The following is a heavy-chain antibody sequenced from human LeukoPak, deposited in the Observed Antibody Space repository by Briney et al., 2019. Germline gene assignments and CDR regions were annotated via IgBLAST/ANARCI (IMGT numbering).Heavy chain of an antibody. V-gene: IGHV3-30*02. CDR2: IRYDGIND. CDR1: GFTFSSHG. CDR3: AKDNYYVYYEVTSIFGVD. D-gene: IGHD3-16*01. J-gene: IGHJ4*02. Sequence: GGSLRLSCAASGFTFSSHGMHWVRQAPGRRLEWVAFIRYDGINDYYADSMKGRSTISRDNSKNTLYLQMNSVRAEDTAVYYCAKDNYYVYYEVTSIFGVDWGQGTLVTVSS.